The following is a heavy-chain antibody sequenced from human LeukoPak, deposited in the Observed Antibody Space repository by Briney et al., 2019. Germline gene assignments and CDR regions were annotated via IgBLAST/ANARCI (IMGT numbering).Heavy chain of an antibody. CDR1: GGSFSGYY. D-gene: IGHD2-2*01. J-gene: IGHJ4*02. CDR3: ARGGSIVVVPAKGYYFDY. V-gene: IGHV4-34*01. Sequence: NTSETLSLTCAVYGGSFSGYYWSWIRQPPGKGLEWIGEINHSGSTNYNPSLKSRVTISVDTSKNQFSLKPSSVTAADTAVYYCARGGSIVVVPAKGYYFDYWGQGTLVTVSS. CDR2: INHSGST.